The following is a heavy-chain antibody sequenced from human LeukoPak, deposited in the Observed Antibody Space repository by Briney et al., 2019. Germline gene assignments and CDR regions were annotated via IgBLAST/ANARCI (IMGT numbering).Heavy chain of an antibody. D-gene: IGHD6-13*01. J-gene: IGHJ5*02. CDR1: GGSISSSSYY. V-gene: IGHV4-39*07. CDR3: ARERSSSWLNWFDP. CDR2: IYYSGST. Sequence: PSETLSLTCTVSGGSISSSSYYWGWIRQPPGKGLEWIGSIYYSGSTYYNPSLKSRVTISVDTSKNQFSLKLSSVTAADTAVYYCARERSSSWLNWFDPWGQGTLVTVSS.